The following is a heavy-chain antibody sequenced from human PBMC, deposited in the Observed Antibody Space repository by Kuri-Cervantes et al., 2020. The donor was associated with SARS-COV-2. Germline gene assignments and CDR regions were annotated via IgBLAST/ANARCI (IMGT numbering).Heavy chain of an antibody. Sequence: GESLKISCTASGFAFINYGMNWVRQAPGKGLEWVSSISSSSSYIYYADSVKGRFTISRDNAKNSLYLQMNSLRAEDTAVYYCARDLGILTGYYSHYYYYYGMDVWGQGTTVTVSS. CDR1: GFAFINYG. CDR3: ARDLGILTGYYSHYYYYYGMDV. J-gene: IGHJ6*02. CDR2: ISSSSSYI. D-gene: IGHD3-9*01. V-gene: IGHV3-21*01.